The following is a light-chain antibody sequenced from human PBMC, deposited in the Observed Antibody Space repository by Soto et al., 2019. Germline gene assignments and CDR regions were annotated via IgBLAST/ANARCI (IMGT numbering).Light chain of an antibody. J-gene: IGKJ1*01. CDR1: QSVSNSY. CDR2: GAS. V-gene: IGKV3-20*01. Sequence: EIVLTQPPGTLSLSPGERATLSCRASQSVSNSYLAWYQQKPGQAPRLLIYGASYRATGIPDRFSGSGSGTDFTLTINRLEPEDFAVYYCQQYGSSPGTFGQGTKVDIK. CDR3: QQYGSSPGT.